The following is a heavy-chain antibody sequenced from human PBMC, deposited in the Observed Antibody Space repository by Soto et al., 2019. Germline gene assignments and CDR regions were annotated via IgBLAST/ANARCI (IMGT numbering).Heavy chain of an antibody. CDR3: ARPVTTVYYYYGMDV. J-gene: IGHJ6*02. CDR1: GGTFSSYA. V-gene: IGHV1-69*13. D-gene: IGHD4-4*01. CDR2: IIPIFGTA. Sequence: SVKVSCKASGGTFSSYAISWVRQAPGQGLEWMGGIIPIFGTANYAQKFQGRVTITADESTSTAYMELSGLRSEDTAVYYCARPVTTVYYYYGMDVWGQGTTVTVSS.